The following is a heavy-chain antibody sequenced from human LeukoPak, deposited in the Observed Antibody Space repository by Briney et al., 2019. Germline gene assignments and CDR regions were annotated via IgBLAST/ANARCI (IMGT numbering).Heavy chain of an antibody. D-gene: IGHD2-2*01. Sequence: GGSLRLSCAASGFTFSSYWMSWVRQAPGKGLEWVANIKQDGSEKYYVDSVKGRFTISRDNAKNSLYLQMNSLRTEDTAVYYCARDPYCTSTRCYWGSWFDPWGQGTLVTVSS. V-gene: IGHV3-7*01. CDR1: GFTFSSYW. CDR3: ARDPYCTSTRCYWGSWFDP. CDR2: IKQDGSEK. J-gene: IGHJ5*02.